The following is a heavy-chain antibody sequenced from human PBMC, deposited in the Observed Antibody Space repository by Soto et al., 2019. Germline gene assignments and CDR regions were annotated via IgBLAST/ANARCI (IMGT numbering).Heavy chain of an antibody. D-gene: IGHD4-4*01. J-gene: IGHJ4*02. CDR2: IHHGGST. V-gene: IGHV4-4*02. CDR3: TKNSAHALDY. Sequence: SETLSLTCDVSRGSVSNNNWWSWVRQSPGEGLEWIGEIHHGGSTNYNPSLKSRVTISVDKSKNQFFLKVNSVTAADTAVYYCTKNSAHALDYWRRRVLVTVSS. CDR1: RGSVSNNNW.